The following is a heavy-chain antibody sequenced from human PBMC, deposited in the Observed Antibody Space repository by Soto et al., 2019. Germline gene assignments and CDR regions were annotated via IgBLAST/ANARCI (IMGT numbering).Heavy chain of an antibody. CDR1: GFTFSNAC. D-gene: IGHD2-21*02. Sequence: XEFLRLSFAASGFTFSNACMSGVRQAPGKGLGWVGRIKSKTDGWTTDYAAPVKGRFTISRDDSKNTLYLQMNSLKTGVTAVYYCTTDIIVVVTAISMDVWGQGTTVTVS. V-gene: IGHV3-15*01. CDR2: IKSKTDGWTT. J-gene: IGHJ6*02. CDR3: TTDIIVVVTAISMDV.